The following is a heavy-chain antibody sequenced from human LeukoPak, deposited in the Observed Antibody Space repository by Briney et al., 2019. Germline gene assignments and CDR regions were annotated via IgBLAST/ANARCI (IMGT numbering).Heavy chain of an antibody. V-gene: IGHV3-15*01. CDR3: TTDLTIVGATGLGTKDDY. Sequence: PGGSLRLSCAASGFTFSNAWMSWVRQAPGKGLEWVGRIKSKTDGGTTDYAAPVKGRFTISRDDSKNTLYLQMNSLKTEDTAVYYCTTDLTIVGATGLGTKDDYWGQGTLVTVSS. CDR1: GFTFSNAW. J-gene: IGHJ4*02. CDR2: IKSKTDGGTT. D-gene: IGHD1-26*01.